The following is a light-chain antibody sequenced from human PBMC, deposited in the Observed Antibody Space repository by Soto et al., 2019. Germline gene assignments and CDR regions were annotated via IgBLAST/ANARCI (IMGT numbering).Light chain of an antibody. CDR2: EVS. CDR1: SSDVGSYNR. J-gene: IGLJ2*01. V-gene: IGLV2-18*02. Sequence: QSALTQPPSVSGSPGQSVTISCTGTSSDVGSYNRVSWYQQPPGTAPKLMIYEVSNRPSGVPDRVSGSKSGNTASLTIFGLQAQDEAYYYFNTDTSSSTYVLCDGGTMLTV. CDR3: NTDTSSSTYVL.